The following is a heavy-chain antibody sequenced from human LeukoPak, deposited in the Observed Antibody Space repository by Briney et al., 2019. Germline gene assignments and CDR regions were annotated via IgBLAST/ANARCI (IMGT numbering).Heavy chain of an antibody. Sequence: GGSLRLSCAASGFTFSSYGMSWVRQAPGKGLEWVSSISGSGGSTYYADSVRGQFAISRDNSKNTLYLQMNSLRAEDTAVYYCARRAGAYSHPYDYWGQGTLVTVSS. J-gene: IGHJ4*02. CDR3: ARRAGAYSHPYDY. D-gene: IGHD4/OR15-4a*01. CDR1: GFTFSSYG. V-gene: IGHV3-23*01. CDR2: ISGSGGST.